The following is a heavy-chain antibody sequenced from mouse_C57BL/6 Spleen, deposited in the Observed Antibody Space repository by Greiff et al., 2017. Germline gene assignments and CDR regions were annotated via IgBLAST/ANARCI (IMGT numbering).Heavy chain of an antibody. D-gene: IGHD1-1*02. J-gene: IGHJ3*02. CDR1: GYTFTSYW. Sequence: VQLQQPGAELVRPGSSVKLSCKASGYTFTSYWMQWVKQRPIQGLEWIGNIDPSDSDTHYNQKFKDKATLTVDKSSSTAYMQLSSLTSEDSAVYYCARGLVEHGYWGQGTLVTVSA. V-gene: IGHV1-52*01. CDR2: IDPSDSDT. CDR3: ARGLVEHGY.